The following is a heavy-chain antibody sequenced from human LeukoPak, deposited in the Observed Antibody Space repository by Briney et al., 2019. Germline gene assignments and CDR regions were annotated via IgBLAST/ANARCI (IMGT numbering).Heavy chain of an antibody. Sequence: SETLSLTCTVSGGSISSSSYYWGWIRQPPGKGLEWIGSIYYSGSTYYNPSLKSRVTISVDTSKNQFSLKLSSVTAADTAVYYCARSSGYYYGLDYWGQGTLVTVSS. CDR3: ARSSGYYYGLDY. J-gene: IGHJ4*02. CDR1: GGSISSSSYY. D-gene: IGHD3-22*01. CDR2: IYYSGST. V-gene: IGHV4-39*07.